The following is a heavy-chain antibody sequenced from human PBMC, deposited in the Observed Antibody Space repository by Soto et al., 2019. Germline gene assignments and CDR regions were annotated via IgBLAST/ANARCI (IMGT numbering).Heavy chain of an antibody. Sequence: EVQLVESGGDLVKPGGSLRLSCTASGFFFNDKWMHWVRQAPGKGLVWVARIDGHSGTTNYADSVRGRVTISRDNAKNTVYLHLNTLTDEDTAVYYCARGGAMGVDHWGQGTLVTVSS. CDR3: ARGGAMGVDH. CDR2: IDGHSGTT. CDR1: GFFFNDKW. D-gene: IGHD1-26*01. J-gene: IGHJ4*02. V-gene: IGHV3-74*01.